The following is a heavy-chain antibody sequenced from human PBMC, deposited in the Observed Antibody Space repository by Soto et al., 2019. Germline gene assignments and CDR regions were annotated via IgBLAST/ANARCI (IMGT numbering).Heavy chain of an antibody. V-gene: IGHV3-21*01. CDR1: GFTFSSYS. CDR3: AREVGRYYDILTGLDAFDI. J-gene: IGHJ3*02. D-gene: IGHD3-9*01. CDR2: FCICSIYI. Sequence: GGSLRLSCAASGFTFSSYSMNWVRQAPGKGLDCVSSFCICSIYIYYADSVKGRFTISRDNAKNLLYLQMNSLRAEDTAVYFCAREVGRYYDILTGLDAFDIWGQGTMVTVSS.